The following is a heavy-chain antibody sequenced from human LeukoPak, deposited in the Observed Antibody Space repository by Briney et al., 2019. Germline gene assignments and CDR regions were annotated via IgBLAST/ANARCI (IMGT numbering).Heavy chain of an antibody. Sequence: ASVKVSCKASGYTFTSYGISWVRQAPGQGLEWMGWISAYNGNTNYAQKLQGRVTMTTDSSTSTAYMELRSLRSDDTAVYYCATTYRELTDWFDPWGQGTLVTVS. J-gene: IGHJ5*02. V-gene: IGHV1-18*01. CDR3: ATTYRELTDWFDP. CDR2: ISAYNGNT. D-gene: IGHD1-26*01. CDR1: GYTFTSYG.